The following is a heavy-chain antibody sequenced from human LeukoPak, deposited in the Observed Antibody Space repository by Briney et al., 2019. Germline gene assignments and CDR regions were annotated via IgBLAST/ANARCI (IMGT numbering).Heavy chain of an antibody. Sequence: PGGSLRLSCAASGFTFSSYGMHWVRQAPGKGLEWVAVIWYDGSNKYYADSVKGRFTISRDNSKNTLYLQMNSLRAEDTAVYYCAKRAFSIAAAGRTYYYYYMDVWGKGTTVTVSS. CDR3: AKRAFSIAAAGRTYYYYYMDV. J-gene: IGHJ6*03. CDR1: GFTFSSYG. D-gene: IGHD6-13*01. V-gene: IGHV3-33*06. CDR2: IWYDGSNK.